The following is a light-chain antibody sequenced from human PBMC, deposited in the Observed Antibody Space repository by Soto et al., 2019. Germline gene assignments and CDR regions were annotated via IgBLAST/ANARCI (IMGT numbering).Light chain of an antibody. Sequence: EIELTQSPATLSLSPGETATLSCRASQNVDKFLAWYQQRPGQPPRLLIFDSSNRATGIPVRFSGSGSGTVFTLTIGSLEPEDSAVYYCHQYDSWTFGQGTKVDIK. CDR2: DSS. CDR3: HQYDSWT. CDR1: QNVDKF. V-gene: IGKV3-11*01. J-gene: IGKJ1*01.